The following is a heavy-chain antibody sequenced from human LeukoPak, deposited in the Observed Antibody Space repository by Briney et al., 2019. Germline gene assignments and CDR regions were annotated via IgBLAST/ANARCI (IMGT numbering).Heavy chain of an antibody. V-gene: IGHV3-23*01. CDR3: ARDFSAYRFGEFDY. Sequence: GGSLRLSCEASGFSFSIYGMSWVRQAPGKGLEWVSAISGSGGSTYYADSVKGRFTISRDNSKNTLYLQMNSLRAEDTAVYYCARDFSAYRFGEFDYWGQGTLVTVSS. CDR2: ISGSGGST. D-gene: IGHD3-10*01. CDR1: GFSFSIYG. J-gene: IGHJ4*02.